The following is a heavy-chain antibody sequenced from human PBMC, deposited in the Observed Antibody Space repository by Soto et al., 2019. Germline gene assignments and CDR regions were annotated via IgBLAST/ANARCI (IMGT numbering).Heavy chain of an antibody. V-gene: IGHV3-53*01. CDR3: ARRDDSETFDI. J-gene: IGHJ3*02. Sequence: EVQLVESGGGLIQPGGSLRLICAASGLSVTAYYMTWVRQAPGKGLEWLSIIYRGGGTYYADSLKGRAIISRDGSRNMVFLQMNRLTAEDAGIYYCARRDDSETFDIWGRGTAVNVSS. CDR2: IYRGGGT. D-gene: IGHD5-18*01. CDR1: GLSVTAYY.